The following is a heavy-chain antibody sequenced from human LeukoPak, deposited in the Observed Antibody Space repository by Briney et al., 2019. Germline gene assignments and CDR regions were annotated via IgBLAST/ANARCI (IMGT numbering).Heavy chain of an antibody. V-gene: IGHV3-23*01. CDR1: GFTFSSYA. Sequence: GGSLRLSCAASGFTFSSYAMNWVRQAPGKGLEWVSAIVGSGGSTYYADSVKGRFTISRDNSKNTLYLQMNSLRAEDTAVYYCAKDRRVSGTTWLGHFDCWGQGTLVTVSS. CDR2: IVGSGGST. CDR3: AKDRRVSGTTWLGHFDC. D-gene: IGHD1-7*01. J-gene: IGHJ4*02.